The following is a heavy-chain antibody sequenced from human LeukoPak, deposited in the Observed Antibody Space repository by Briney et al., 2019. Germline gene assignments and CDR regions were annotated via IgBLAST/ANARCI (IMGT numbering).Heavy chain of an antibody. CDR3: ARSGASSMLNYGGNFYYFDY. V-gene: IGHV1-69*05. D-gene: IGHD4-23*01. CDR2: FIPIFGTA. J-gene: IGHJ4*02. CDR1: GGTFSSYA. Sequence: SVKVSCKASGGTFSSYAISWVRQAPGQGLKWMGGFIPIFGTANYAQKFQGRVTITTDESTSTAYMELSSLRSEDTAVYYCARSGASSMLNYGGNFYYFDYWGQGTLVTVSS.